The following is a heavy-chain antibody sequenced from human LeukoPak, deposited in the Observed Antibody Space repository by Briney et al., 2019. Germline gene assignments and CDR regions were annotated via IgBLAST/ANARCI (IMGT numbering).Heavy chain of an antibody. CDR1: GFTFSSYA. Sequence: GGSLRLSCAASGFTFSSYAMHWVRQAPGKGLEWVANIKQDGSEKYYVDSVKGRFTISRDNAKNSLYLQMNSLRAEDTAVYYCARDGGFWSGYPSGPDYWAREPWSPSPQ. J-gene: IGHJ4*02. V-gene: IGHV3-7*01. D-gene: IGHD3-3*01. CDR2: IKQDGSEK. CDR3: ARDGGFWSGYPSGPDY.